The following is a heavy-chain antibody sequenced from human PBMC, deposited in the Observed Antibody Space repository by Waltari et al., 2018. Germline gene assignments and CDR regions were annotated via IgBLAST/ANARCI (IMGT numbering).Heavy chain of an antibody. CDR1: GGTFSSYA. J-gene: IGHJ6*02. Sequence: QVQLVQSGAEVKKHGSSVKVSCKASGGTFSSYAISWVRQAPGQGLEWMGVIIPIFGTANYSQKFQGRFTITADESTSTAYMELSSLRSEDTAVDYGGSRSYYYYGMDVWGQGTTVTVSS. V-gene: IGHV1-69*01. CDR2: IIPIFGTA. CDR3: GSRSYYYYGMDV.